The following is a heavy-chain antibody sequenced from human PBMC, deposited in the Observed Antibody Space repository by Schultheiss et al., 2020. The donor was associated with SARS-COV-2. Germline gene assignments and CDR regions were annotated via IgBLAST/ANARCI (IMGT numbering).Heavy chain of an antibody. CDR2: IYYSGST. CDR1: GGSISSSSYY. CDR3: ARDRAFGVVTSFDP. D-gene: IGHD3-3*01. J-gene: IGHJ5*02. V-gene: IGHV4-61*01. Sequence: SETLSLTCTVSGGSISSSSYYWGWIRQPPGKGPEWIGYIYYSGSTNYNPSLKSRVTISVDTSKNQFSLKLSSVTAADTAVYYCARDRAFGVVTSFDPWGQGTLVTVSS.